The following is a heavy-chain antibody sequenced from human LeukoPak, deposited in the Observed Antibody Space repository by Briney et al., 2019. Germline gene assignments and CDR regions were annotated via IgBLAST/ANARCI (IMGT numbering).Heavy chain of an antibody. Sequence: GGSLRLSCAASGFTFSSYAVSWVRQAPGKGLEWVSAISGSGGSTYYADSVKGRFTISRDNSKNTLYLQMNSLRAEDTAVYYCAKDFAWFGELSFDYWGQGTLVTVSS. CDR2: ISGSGGST. CDR1: GFTFSSYA. J-gene: IGHJ4*02. CDR3: AKDFAWFGELSFDY. V-gene: IGHV3-23*01. D-gene: IGHD3-10*01.